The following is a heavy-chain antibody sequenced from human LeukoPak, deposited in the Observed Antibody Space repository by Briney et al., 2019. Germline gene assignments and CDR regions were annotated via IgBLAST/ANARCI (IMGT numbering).Heavy chain of an antibody. CDR1: GGTFSSYA. D-gene: IGHD5-12*01. V-gene: IGHV1-69*13. J-gene: IGHJ6*02. CDR3: ASKRLRFYYYSGMDV. CDR2: IIPIFGTA. Sequence: SVKVSCKASGGTFSSYAISWVRQAPGQGLEWMGGIIPIFGTANYAQKFQGRVTITADESTSTAYMELSSLRSEDTAVYYCASKRLRFYYYSGMDVWGQGTTVTVSS.